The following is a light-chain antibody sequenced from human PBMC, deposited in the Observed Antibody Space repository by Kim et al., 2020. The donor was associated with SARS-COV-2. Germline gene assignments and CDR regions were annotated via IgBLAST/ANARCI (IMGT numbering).Light chain of an antibody. CDR2: WAS. CDR1: QSLLSSSDSKNH. Sequence: ATLNCKSSQSLLSSSDSKNHLAWYQHKAGQPPKRLIYWASTRESGVPDRFSGSGSGTDFTLTISSLRAEDVAVYYCQQYHIGPMYSFGQGTKLEI. CDR3: QQYHIGPMYS. J-gene: IGKJ2*03. V-gene: IGKV4-1*01.